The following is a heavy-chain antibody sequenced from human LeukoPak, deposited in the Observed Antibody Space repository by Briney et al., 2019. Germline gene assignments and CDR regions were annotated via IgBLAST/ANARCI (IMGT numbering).Heavy chain of an antibody. Sequence: GGSLRLSCAASGFTFTSYAMNWGRQAPGKGLEWVSGIGGSGGSTYYADSVKGRFTISRDNSKNTLYLQMNSLRAEDTAVYYCARAYLPHTAYYDILTGPALDNWGQGTLVTVSS. CDR2: IGGSGGST. CDR1: GFTFTSYA. J-gene: IGHJ4*02. V-gene: IGHV3-23*01. D-gene: IGHD3-9*01. CDR3: ARAYLPHTAYYDILTGPALDN.